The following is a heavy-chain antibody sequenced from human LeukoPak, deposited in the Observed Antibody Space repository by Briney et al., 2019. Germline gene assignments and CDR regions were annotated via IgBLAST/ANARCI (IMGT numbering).Heavy chain of an antibody. CDR1: GYTFTSYG. J-gene: IGHJ4*02. CDR3: ARRTAVAGTRYYFDY. Sequence: SVKVSCKASGYTFTSYGISWVRQAPGQGLEWMGGIIPIFGTANYAQKFQGRVTITADESTSTAYMELSSLRSEDTAVYYCARRTAVAGTRYYFDYWGQGTLVTVSS. CDR2: IIPIFGTA. D-gene: IGHD6-19*01. V-gene: IGHV1-69*13.